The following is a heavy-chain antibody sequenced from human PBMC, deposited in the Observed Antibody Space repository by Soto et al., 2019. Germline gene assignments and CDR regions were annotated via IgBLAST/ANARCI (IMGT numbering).Heavy chain of an antibody. CDR1: VGSIRGYY. CDR3: ASSVGHPRDFFSYNGMEV. CDR2: VYTSDYT. Sequence: SETLSLTCSFSVGSIRGYYWHWIRQPPGKCLEWIGYVYTSDYTRYSSSLKSRVTISVDTPKSQFYLRLNSVTAADTAVYYCASSVGHPRDFFSYNGMEVLGQGTTVPVSS. J-gene: IGHJ6*01. D-gene: IGHD3-10*01. V-gene: IGHV4-4*08.